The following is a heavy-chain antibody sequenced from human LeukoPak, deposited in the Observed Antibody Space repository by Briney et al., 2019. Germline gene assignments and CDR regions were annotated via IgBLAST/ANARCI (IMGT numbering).Heavy chain of an antibody. CDR2: IYPSGST. J-gene: IGHJ4*02. CDR3: ARDTHDYSRPGVPFDY. CDR1: GGSISSDY. Sequence: SETLSLTCTVSGGSISSDYWSWIRQPAGKGLEWIGRIYPSGSTNYNPSLKSRVTMPVDTSKNQFSLKLSSVIAADTAVYYCARDTHDYSRPGVPFDYWGQGTLVTVSS. D-gene: IGHD4-11*01. V-gene: IGHV4-4*07.